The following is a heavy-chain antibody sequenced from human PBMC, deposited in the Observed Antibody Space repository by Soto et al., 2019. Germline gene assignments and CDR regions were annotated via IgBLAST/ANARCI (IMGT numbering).Heavy chain of an antibody. CDR3: ARGHRYDILTGQHQD. CDR2: IIPILGIA. J-gene: IGHJ4*02. D-gene: IGHD3-9*01. Sequence: SVKVSCKASGGTFSSYTISWVRQAPGQGLEWMGRIIPILGIANYAQKFQGRVTITADKSTSTAYMELSSLRSEDTAVYYCARGHRYDILTGQHQDWGQGTPVTVSS. CDR1: GGTFSSYT. V-gene: IGHV1-69*02.